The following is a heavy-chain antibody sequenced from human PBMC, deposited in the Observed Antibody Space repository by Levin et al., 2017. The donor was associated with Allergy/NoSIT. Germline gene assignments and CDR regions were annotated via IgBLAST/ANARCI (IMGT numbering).Heavy chain of an antibody. J-gene: IGHJ3*02. V-gene: IGHV3-7*01. CDR1: GFTFSSSW. Sequence: GGSLRLSCAASGFTFSSSWMTWVRQAPGKGLEWVANIKEDGREVYYVDSLKGRFTISRDNAKNSLYLQINSLMAADTAVYYCARSLYRSAWHKRHDAFDIWGQGTMVTVSS. CDR3: ARSLYRSAWHKRHDAFDI. CDR2: IKEDGREV. D-gene: IGHD6-19*01.